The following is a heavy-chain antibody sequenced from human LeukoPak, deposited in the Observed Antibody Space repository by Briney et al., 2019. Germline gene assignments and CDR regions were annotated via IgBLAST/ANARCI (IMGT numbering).Heavy chain of an antibody. CDR1: GYSFTSYW. V-gene: IGHV5-51*01. CDR2: IYPGDSDT. D-gene: IGHD3-10*01. Sequence: GESLKISCKGSGYSFTSYWIGWVRQMPGKGLEWMGIIYPGDSDTRYSPSFQGQVTISADKSISTAYLQWSSLKASDTAMYYCARSSDSGAAVRYASDIWGQGTMVTVSS. J-gene: IGHJ3*02. CDR3: ARSSDSGAAVRYASDI.